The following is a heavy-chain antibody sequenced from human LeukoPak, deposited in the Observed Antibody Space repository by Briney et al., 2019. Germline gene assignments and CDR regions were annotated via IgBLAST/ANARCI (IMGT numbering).Heavy chain of an antibody. V-gene: IGHV3-74*01. J-gene: IGHJ4*02. CDR2: IASDGSST. Sequence: GGSLRLSCAASGFTFTTYWMHWVRQAPGKGLVWVSRIASDGSSTTYADSVKGRFSTSRDNAKNTLYLQMNSLRVEDTAVYYCARGRPHGNDYWGQGTLVTVSS. D-gene: IGHD4-23*01. CDR1: GFTFTTYW. CDR3: ARGRPHGNDY.